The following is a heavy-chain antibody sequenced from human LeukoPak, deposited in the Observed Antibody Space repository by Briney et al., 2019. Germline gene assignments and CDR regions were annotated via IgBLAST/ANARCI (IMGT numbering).Heavy chain of an antibody. V-gene: IGHV1-69*04. D-gene: IGHD6-13*01. Sequence: ASVKVSCKASGGTFSSYAISWVRQAPGQGLEWMGRIIPILGIANYAQKFQGRITITADKSTSTAYMELSSLRSEDTAVYYCAEVAAAGNWFDPWGQGTLVTVSS. CDR1: GGTFSSYA. CDR3: AEVAAAGNWFDP. J-gene: IGHJ5*02. CDR2: IIPILGIA.